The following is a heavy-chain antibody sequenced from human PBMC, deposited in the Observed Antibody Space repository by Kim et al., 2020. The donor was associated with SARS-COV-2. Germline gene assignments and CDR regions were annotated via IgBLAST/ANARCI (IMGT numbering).Heavy chain of an antibody. V-gene: IGHV3-30*18. Sequence: GGSLRLSCAASGFIFSSYGMHWVRQAPGKGLEWVAVISYDGSTKFYADSVKGRFTISRDNSKNTLYLQMNSLTDEDTAVYYCAKDGGVGATQNYFHHWGQGTPVTVSS. CDR2: ISYDGSTK. D-gene: IGHD1-26*01. CDR3: AKDGGVGATQNYFHH. CDR1: GFIFSSYG. J-gene: IGHJ1*01.